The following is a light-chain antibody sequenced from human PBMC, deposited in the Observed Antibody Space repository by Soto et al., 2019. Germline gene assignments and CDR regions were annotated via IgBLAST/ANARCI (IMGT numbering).Light chain of an antibody. CDR2: KAS. Sequence: DIQMTQSPSTLSASVGDRVIITCRASQSISNWLAWHQQKPGKAPKLLIYKASNLESGVPSRFSGSGSGTEFTLTISSLQPDDFATYYCQQYNSYSEAFGQGTKVDIK. CDR3: QQYNSYSEA. CDR1: QSISNW. V-gene: IGKV1-5*03. J-gene: IGKJ1*01.